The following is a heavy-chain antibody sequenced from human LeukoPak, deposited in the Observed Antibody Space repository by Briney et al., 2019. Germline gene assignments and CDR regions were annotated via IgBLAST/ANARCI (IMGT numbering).Heavy chain of an antibody. CDR3: ARDPSFNDAFDI. Sequence: SETLSLTCTVSGGSISSYYWSWIRQPAGKGLEWIGRIYTSGSTNYNPSLKSRVTMSVGTSKNQFSLKLSSVTAADTAVYYCARDPSFNDAFDIWGQGTMVTVSS. J-gene: IGHJ3*02. V-gene: IGHV4-4*07. D-gene: IGHD2-2*01. CDR2: IYTSGST. CDR1: GGSISSYY.